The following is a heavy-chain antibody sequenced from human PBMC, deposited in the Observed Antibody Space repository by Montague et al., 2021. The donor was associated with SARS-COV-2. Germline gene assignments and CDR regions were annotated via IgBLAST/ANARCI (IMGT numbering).Heavy chain of an antibody. CDR2: IYHSGST. V-gene: IGHV4-4*02. CDR1: GGSISSSNW. Sequence: SETLSLTCAVSGGSISSSNWWSWARQPPGKGLEWIGEIYHSGSTNYNPSLKSRVTISVDKSKNQFSLKLSSVTAADTAVYYCAVTYYYGSGFDYWGQGTLVTVSS. D-gene: IGHD3-10*01. J-gene: IGHJ4*02. CDR3: AVTYYYGSGFDY.